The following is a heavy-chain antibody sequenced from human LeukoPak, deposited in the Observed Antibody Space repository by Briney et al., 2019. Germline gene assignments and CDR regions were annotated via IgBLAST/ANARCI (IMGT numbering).Heavy chain of an antibody. D-gene: IGHD2-8*01. J-gene: IGHJ4*02. CDR1: GFTFSSYS. V-gene: IGHV3-21*01. Sequence: GGSLGLSCAASGFTFSSYSMNWVRQAPGKGLEWVSSISSSSSYIYYADSVKGRFTISRDNAKNSLYLQMNSLRAEDTDVYYCARSQALGVYYDYWGQGTLVTVSS. CDR2: ISSSSSYI. CDR3: ARSQALGVYYDY.